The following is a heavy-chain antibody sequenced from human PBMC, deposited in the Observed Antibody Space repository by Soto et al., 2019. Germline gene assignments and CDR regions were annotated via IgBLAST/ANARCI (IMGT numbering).Heavy chain of an antibody. CDR1: GGTFSSYA. CDR2: IIPIFGTA. V-gene: IGHV1-69*13. D-gene: IGHD3-3*02. J-gene: IGHJ6*04. CDR3: AREITDTFLCHYPYYYDGMYV. Sequence: GASVKVSCKASGGTFSSYAISWVRQAPGQGLERMGGIIPIFGTANYAQKFQGRVTITADESTSTAYMELSSLRSEDTAVYYCAREITDTFLCHYPYYYDGMYVWAKGSTVPVSA.